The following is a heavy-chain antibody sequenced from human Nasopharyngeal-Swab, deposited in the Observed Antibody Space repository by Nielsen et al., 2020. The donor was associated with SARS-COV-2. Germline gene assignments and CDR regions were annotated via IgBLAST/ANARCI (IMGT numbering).Heavy chain of an antibody. CDR2: ISTSSTTI. CDR3: VIAGAGNNGMDV. J-gene: IGHJ6*02. D-gene: IGHD6-13*01. V-gene: IGHV3-48*01. CDR1: GFRFDVYS. Sequence: GESLKISCAASGFRFDVYSMNWVRQAPGKGLEDVSFISTSSTTIYYADSVKGRFTISRDNAKNSLYLQMNSLRGEDTAVYYCVIAGAGNNGMDVWGQGTTVTVSS.